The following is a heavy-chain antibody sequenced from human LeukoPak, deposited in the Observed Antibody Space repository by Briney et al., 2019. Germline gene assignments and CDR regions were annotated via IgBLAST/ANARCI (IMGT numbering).Heavy chain of an antibody. CDR2: IYSGGGT. V-gene: IGHV3-66*01. J-gene: IGHJ4*02. Sequence: GGSLRLSCAASGFTDSSNYMSWVRQAPGKGLEWVSVIYSGGGTYYADSVKGRFTISRDNSKNTLYLQMNSLRAEDTAVYYCARGAGGFGELLYYFDYWGQGTLVTVSS. CDR1: GFTDSSNY. CDR3: ARGAGGFGELLYYFDY. D-gene: IGHD3-10*01.